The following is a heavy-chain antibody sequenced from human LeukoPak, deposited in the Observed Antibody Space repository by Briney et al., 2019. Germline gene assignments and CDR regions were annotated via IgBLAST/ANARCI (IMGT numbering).Heavy chain of an antibody. D-gene: IGHD3-10*01. V-gene: IGHV1-24*01. CDR2: FDPEDGET. CDR3: ASTSDDLTSHGARLGGFDY. J-gene: IGHJ4*02. Sequence: GASVKVSCKVSGYTLTELSMHWVRQAPGKGLEWMGGFDPEDGETIYAQKFQGRVTMTEDTSTDTAYMELSSLRSEDTAVYYCASTSDDLTSHGARLGGFDYWGQGTLVTVSS. CDR1: GYTLTELS.